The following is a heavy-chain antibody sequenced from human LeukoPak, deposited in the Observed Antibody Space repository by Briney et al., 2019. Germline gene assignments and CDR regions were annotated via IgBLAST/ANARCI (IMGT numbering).Heavy chain of an antibody. CDR1: GYTFTSYA. Sequence: ASVKVSCKASGYTFTSYAMHWVRQAPGQRLEWMGWINAGNGNTKYSQKFQGRVTITRDTSASTAYMELSSLRSEDTAVYYCARGPSYIAAAGNMFDYWGQGTLVTVSS. J-gene: IGHJ4*02. D-gene: IGHD6-13*01. CDR2: INAGNGNT. V-gene: IGHV1-3*01. CDR3: ARGPSYIAAAGNMFDY.